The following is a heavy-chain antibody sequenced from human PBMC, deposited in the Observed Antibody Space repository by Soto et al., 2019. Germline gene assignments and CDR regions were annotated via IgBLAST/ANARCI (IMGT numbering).Heavy chain of an antibody. J-gene: IGHJ4*02. CDR2: IIPSFGTA. V-gene: IGHV1-69*12. CDR1: GGTFSSYA. CDR3: AREGRGWLQLGSQLWFDF. D-gene: IGHD5-12*01. Sequence: QVQLVQSGAEVKKPGSSVKVSCKASGGTFSSYAISWVRQAPGQGLEWMGGIIPSFGTANYAQKFQGRVTITADESTSTAYMELGSLRSEDTAVYYCAREGRGWLQLGSQLWFDFWGQGTLVTVSS.